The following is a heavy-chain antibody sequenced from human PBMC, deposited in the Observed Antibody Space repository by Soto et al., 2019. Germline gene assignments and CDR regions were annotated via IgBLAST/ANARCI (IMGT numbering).Heavy chain of an antibody. D-gene: IGHD3-16*01. J-gene: IGHJ4*02. Sequence: QVQLQESGPRLVKPSQTLSLTCTVSDASMSSGHYYWSWIRQPPGKGLEWLGYISYSGSTYYKPSLIGRLSMSLNTSKRQFFLELTSVTAADTAVCYCAREGTEGWGSSKAFDYWGQGILVTVSS. V-gene: IGHV4-30-4*01. CDR1: DASMSSGHYY. CDR2: ISYSGST. CDR3: AREGTEGWGSSKAFDY.